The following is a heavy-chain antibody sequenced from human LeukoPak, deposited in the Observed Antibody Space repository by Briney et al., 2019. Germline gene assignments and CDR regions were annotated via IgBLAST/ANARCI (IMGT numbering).Heavy chain of an antibody. Sequence: GGSLRLSCVASGFSLSGYWMYWVRQAPGKGLMYISRNNGDGSTTNYADVVKGRFTMSRDNVKNTLYLQMNSLRVEDTAVNYCARDPRNVGLAPWGQGTLVTVSS. CDR1: GFSLSGYW. CDR2: NNGDGSTT. J-gene: IGHJ5*02. CDR3: ARDPRNVGLAP. D-gene: IGHD2-15*01. V-gene: IGHV3-74*01.